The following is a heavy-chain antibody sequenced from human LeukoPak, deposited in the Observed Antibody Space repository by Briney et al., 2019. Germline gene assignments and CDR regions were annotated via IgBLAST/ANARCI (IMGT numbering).Heavy chain of an antibody. D-gene: IGHD5-12*01. J-gene: IGHJ4*02. CDR3: ARHRLYSGYEYYFDY. V-gene: IGHV5-51*01. CDR2: IFPGDSDA. CDR1: GHSFDSYW. Sequence: GESLKISCMGSGHSFDSYWIGWVRQMPGKGLEWMGIIFPGDSDARYSPSFQGQVTFSADKSISTAYLQWSSLKASDTAMYYCARHRLYSGYEYYFDYWGQGTLVTVSS.